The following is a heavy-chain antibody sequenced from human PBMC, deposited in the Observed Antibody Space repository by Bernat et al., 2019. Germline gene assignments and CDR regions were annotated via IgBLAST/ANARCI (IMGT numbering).Heavy chain of an antibody. Sequence: EQLEESGGGLVQPGGSLRLSCAASGFTFSNYFMSWVRQAPGKGLEWVAVISYDGSNKYYADSVKGRFTISRDNSKNTLYLQMNSLRAEDTAVYYCAKDVFTGSSHPDAGGYYYYGMDVWGQGTTVTVSS. V-gene: IGHV3-30*18. CDR2: ISYDGSNK. CDR3: AKDVFTGSSHPDAGGYYYYGMDV. CDR1: GFTFSNYF. D-gene: IGHD6-13*01. J-gene: IGHJ6*02.